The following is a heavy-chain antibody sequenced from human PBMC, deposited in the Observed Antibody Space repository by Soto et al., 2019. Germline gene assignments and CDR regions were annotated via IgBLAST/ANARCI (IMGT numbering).Heavy chain of an antibody. CDR1: GFTFITFA. D-gene: IGHD3-22*01. CDR2: ISGSGGST. V-gene: IGHV3-23*01. Sequence: PGGSLRLSCAASGFTFITFAMAWVRQAPGKGLEWVSGISGSGGSTYYADSVKGRFTISRDNSKNTLYLQMNSLRAEDTAVYYCAKGGRGYYDREFDYWGQGTLVTVSS. J-gene: IGHJ4*02. CDR3: AKGGRGYYDREFDY.